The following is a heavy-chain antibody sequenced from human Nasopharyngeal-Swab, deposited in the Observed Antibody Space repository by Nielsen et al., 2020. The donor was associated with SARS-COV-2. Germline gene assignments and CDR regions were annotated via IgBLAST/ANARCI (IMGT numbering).Heavy chain of an antibody. CDR1: GFTFNDYA. D-gene: IGHD6-13*01. CDR3: AKGRSISAAGSAWYDH. V-gene: IGHV3-23*01. J-gene: IGHJ5*02. CDR2: ITGSGSKI. Sequence: GGSLRLSCAGSGFTFNDYAMTWVRQAPGKGLEWVSSITGSGSKIYYADSARGRSVISRDNANNMVFLQMNDLRAEDTAVYYCAKGRSISAAGSAWYDHWGQGTLVTVSS.